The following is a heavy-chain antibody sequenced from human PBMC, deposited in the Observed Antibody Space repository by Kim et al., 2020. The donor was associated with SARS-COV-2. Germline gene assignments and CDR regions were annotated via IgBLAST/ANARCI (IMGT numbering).Heavy chain of an antibody. D-gene: IGHD6-19*01. Sequence: SETLSLTCTVSGGSISSYYWSWIRQPPGKGLEWIGYIYYSGSTNYNPSLKSRVTISVDTSKNQFSLKLSSVTAADTAVYYCARHEMLGYSSGWPVGGAFDYWGQGTLVTVSS. CDR1: GGSISSYY. J-gene: IGHJ4*02. V-gene: IGHV4-59*08. CDR3: ARHEMLGYSSGWPVGGAFDY. CDR2: IYYSGST.